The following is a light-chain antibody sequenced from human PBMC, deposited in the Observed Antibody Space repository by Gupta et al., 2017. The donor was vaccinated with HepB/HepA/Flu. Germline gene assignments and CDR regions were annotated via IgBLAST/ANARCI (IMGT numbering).Light chain of an antibody. CDR3: QAWDSSTHVV. V-gene: IGLV3-1*01. CDR1: KLGNKY. CDR2: QHS. J-gene: IGLJ2*01. Sequence: SYELTQPPSVSVSPGQTVSITCSGDKLGNKYVCWYQQKPGQSPAVVIYQHSKRPSGIPERFSGSNSGNTATLTISGTQAMDEADYYCQAWDSSTHVVFGGGTKLTV.